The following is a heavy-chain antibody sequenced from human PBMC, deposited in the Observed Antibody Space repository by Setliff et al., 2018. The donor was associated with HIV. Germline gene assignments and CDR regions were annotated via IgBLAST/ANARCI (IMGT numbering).Heavy chain of an antibody. CDR1: GGSISGSSYY. Sequence: SETLSLTCTVSGGSISGSSYYRGWIRQPPGKGLEWIGSIYYSGSTYYNPSLKSRVTISVDTSKNQFSLKLSSVTAADTAVYYCARHASRDGYNFGYWGQGTLVTVSS. D-gene: IGHD5-12*01. CDR2: IYYSGST. CDR3: ARHASRDGYNFGY. V-gene: IGHV4-39*01. J-gene: IGHJ4*02.